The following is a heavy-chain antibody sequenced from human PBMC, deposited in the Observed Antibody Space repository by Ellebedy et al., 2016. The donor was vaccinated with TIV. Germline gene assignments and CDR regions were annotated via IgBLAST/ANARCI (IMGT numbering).Heavy chain of an antibody. V-gene: IGHV3-30*03. CDR3: ARGTYTLTDY. Sequence: GGSLRLXXAASGFTFSSFGMHWVRQAPGKGLEWVAVISHDGNNQYYGDSVKGRFTISRANSKNTVYLSMNSLRVEDTGVYYCARGTYTLTDYWGQGTLVTVSS. CDR1: GFTFSSFG. J-gene: IGHJ4*02. CDR2: ISHDGNNQ. D-gene: IGHD1/OR15-1a*01.